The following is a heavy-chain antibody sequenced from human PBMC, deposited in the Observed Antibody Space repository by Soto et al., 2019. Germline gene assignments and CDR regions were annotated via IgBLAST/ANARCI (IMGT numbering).Heavy chain of an antibody. CDR1: GGTFSSFA. V-gene: IGHV1-69*11. CDR2: IFPALGTA. J-gene: IGHJ4*02. D-gene: IGHD3-10*01. Sequence: QVQLVQSGAEVKKPGSSVKVSCEASGGTFSSFAISWVRQAPGQGLEWMGEIFPALGTADYAQRFKGRMMMPADASTSTVSMVLSSLRPEDTAVYYCADLTGGRLVRSYYFDFWGQGPLITVSP. CDR3: ADLTGGRLVRSYYFDF.